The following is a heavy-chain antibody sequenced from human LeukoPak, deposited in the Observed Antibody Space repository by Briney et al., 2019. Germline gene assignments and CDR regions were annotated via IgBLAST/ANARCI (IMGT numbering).Heavy chain of an antibody. CDR2: IYYSGST. Sequence: NPSETLSLTCTVSGGSISSYYWSWIRQPPGKGLEWIGYIYYSGSTNYNPSLKSRVTISVDTSKNQFSLKLSSVTAADTAVYYCARGIFNYYDSSGYYDFYYYYYMDVWGKGTTVTVSS. V-gene: IGHV4-59*01. D-gene: IGHD3-22*01. CDR3: ARGIFNYYDSSGYYDFYYYYYMDV. J-gene: IGHJ6*03. CDR1: GGSISSYY.